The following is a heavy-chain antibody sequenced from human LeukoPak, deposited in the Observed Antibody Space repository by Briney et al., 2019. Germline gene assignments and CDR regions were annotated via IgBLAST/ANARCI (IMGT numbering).Heavy chain of an antibody. CDR2: INHSGST. CDR1: GGFFSGYY. Sequence: SETLSLTCAVYGGFFSGYYWSWIRQPPGKGLEWIGEINHSGSTNYNPSLKSRVTISVDTSKNQFSLKLSSMTAADTAVYYCARGIPRGHYYDSSGYRFDYWGQGTLVTVSS. D-gene: IGHD3-22*01. CDR3: ARGIPRGHYYDSSGYRFDY. J-gene: IGHJ4*02. V-gene: IGHV4-34*01.